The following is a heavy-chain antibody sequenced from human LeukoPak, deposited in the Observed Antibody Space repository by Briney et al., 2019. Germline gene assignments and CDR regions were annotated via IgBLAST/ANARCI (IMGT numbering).Heavy chain of an antibody. J-gene: IGHJ3*02. CDR2: IYYSGST. Sequence: SETLSLTCTVSGGSISNGDYYWSWIRQPPGKGLEWIGYIYYSGSTYYNPSLKSRVTISVDTSKNQFSLKLSSVTAADTAVYYCARVGGVMATRDDAFDIWGQGTMVTVSS. CDR1: GGSISNGDYY. CDR3: ARVGGVMATRDDAFDI. V-gene: IGHV4-30-4*01. D-gene: IGHD5-12*01.